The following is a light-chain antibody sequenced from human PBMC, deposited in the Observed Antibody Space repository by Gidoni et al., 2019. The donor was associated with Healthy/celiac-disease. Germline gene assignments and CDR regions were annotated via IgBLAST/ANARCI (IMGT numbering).Light chain of an antibody. Sequence: QSALTQPASVSGSPGQSITISCTGTSSDVGVYNYVSWYQQHPGKAPKLMIYDVINRPSGVSNRFSGSKSSNTASLTISGLQAEDEADYYCSSYTSSSTLVVFGTGTKVTVL. CDR1: SSDVGVYNY. V-gene: IGLV2-14*01. CDR3: SSYTSSSTLVV. CDR2: DVI. J-gene: IGLJ1*01.